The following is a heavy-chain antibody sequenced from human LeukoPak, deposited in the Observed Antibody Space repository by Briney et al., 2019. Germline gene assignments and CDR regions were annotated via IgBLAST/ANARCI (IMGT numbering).Heavy chain of an antibody. CDR2: IYYSGST. D-gene: IGHD3-16*02. J-gene: IGHJ3*02. CDR3: ARTDDYVWGSYRYTGALDAFDI. V-gene: IGHV4-59*01. CDR1: GGSFSGYY. Sequence: SETLSLTCAVYGGSFSGYYWSWIRQPPGKGLEWIGYIYYSGSTNYNPSLKSRVTISVDTSKNQFSLKLSSVTAADTAVYYCARTDDYVWGSYRYTGALDAFDIWGQGTMVTVSS.